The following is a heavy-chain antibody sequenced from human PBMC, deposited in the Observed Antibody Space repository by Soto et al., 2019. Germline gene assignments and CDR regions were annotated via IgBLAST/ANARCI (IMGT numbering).Heavy chain of an antibody. Sequence: TLSLTCTVSGGSISSFAYYWGWIRQPPGKGLEWIGTVYYNENTYYNPSLKSRVTISVDTAKNQFSLNLRSVTAADTAIYFCARRERYYGSPGWFDPWGQGTLVTV. V-gene: IGHV4-39*01. D-gene: IGHD3-10*01. CDR2: VYYNENT. J-gene: IGHJ5*02. CDR3: ARRERYYGSPGWFDP. CDR1: GGSISSFAYY.